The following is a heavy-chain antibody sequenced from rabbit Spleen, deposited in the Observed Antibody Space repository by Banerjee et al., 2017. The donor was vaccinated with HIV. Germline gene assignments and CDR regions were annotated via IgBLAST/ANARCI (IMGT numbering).Heavy chain of an antibody. J-gene: IGHJ6*01. V-gene: IGHV1S40*01. Sequence: QSLEESGGGLVQPEGSLTLTYKASGFSFNSNDYMCWVRQAPGKGLEWIACTVGGRSTFTYYASWAKGRFTISKASSTTVTLQMTSLTAADTATYFCARDTATSFSTYGMDLWGPGTLVTVS. D-gene: IGHD1-1*01. CDR1: GFSFNSNDY. CDR2: TVGGRSTFT. CDR3: ARDTATSFSTYGMDL.